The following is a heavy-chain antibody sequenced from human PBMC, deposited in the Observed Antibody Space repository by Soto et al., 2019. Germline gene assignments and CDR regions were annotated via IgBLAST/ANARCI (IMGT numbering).Heavy chain of an antibody. CDR1: EFTFDDYA. Sequence: EVQLVESGGGLVQPGRSLRLSCAASEFTFDDYAMHWVRQAPGKGLEWVSGISWNSDNIGYADSVKGRFTISRDNVKNSLYLQMNSLRAEDTALYYCAKDRSSILHDGMDVWGQGTTVTVSS. J-gene: IGHJ6*02. D-gene: IGHD3-9*01. V-gene: IGHV3-9*01. CDR2: ISWNSDNI. CDR3: AKDRSSILHDGMDV.